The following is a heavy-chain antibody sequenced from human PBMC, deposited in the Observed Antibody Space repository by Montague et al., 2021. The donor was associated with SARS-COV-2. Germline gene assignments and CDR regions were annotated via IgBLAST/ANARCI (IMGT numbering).Heavy chain of an antibody. CDR2: IGRSSSYI. V-gene: IGHV3-21*01. Sequence: SLRLSCAASGLTFSSYSMNWVRQAPGKGLEWVSSIGRSSSYIYYXDSVKGRFTISRDNAKNSLYLQMNSLRAEDTAVYFCATSYGSVVSYYYGMDVWGQGTTVTVSS. J-gene: IGHJ6*02. D-gene: IGHD5-18*01. CDR3: ATSYGSVVSYYYGMDV. CDR1: GLTFSSYS.